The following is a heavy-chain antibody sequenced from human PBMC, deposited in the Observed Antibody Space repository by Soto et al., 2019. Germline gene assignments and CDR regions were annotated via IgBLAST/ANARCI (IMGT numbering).Heavy chain of an antibody. D-gene: IGHD6-13*01. J-gene: IGHJ4*02. CDR2: ISASGGST. CDR3: AKSYTSSWSALDY. V-gene: IGHV3-23*01. CDR1: GFTFRSYA. Sequence: PGGXLRLSCAASGFTFRSYAINWVRQAPGKGLEWVSGISASGGSTYYADSVKGRFTISRDNSKNTLYLQMNSLRAEDTAVYYCAKSYTSSWSALDYWGQGTLVTVSS.